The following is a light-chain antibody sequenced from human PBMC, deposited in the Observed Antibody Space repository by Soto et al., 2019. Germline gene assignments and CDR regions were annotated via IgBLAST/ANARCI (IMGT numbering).Light chain of an antibody. V-gene: IGLV1-47*02. CDR2: NNN. J-gene: IGLJ3*02. Sequence: QSVLTQPPSASGTPGQRVSISCSGGTSNIGAESVNWYQQFPGAAPKLLIYNNNERPSGVPDRFSGSTSGTSASLAISGLRAEDEAAYYCASWDDTLRGWVFGGGTKLTVL. CDR1: TSNIGAES. CDR3: ASWDDTLRGWV.